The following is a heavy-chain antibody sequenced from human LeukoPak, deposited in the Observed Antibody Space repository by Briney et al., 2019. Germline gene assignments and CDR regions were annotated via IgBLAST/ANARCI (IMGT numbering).Heavy chain of an antibody. CDR3: ARDWDWGSFDY. J-gene: IGHJ4*02. CDR2: ISSSGSTI. Sequence: GGSLRHSCAASGFTFSSYEMNWVRQAPGKGLEWVSYISSSGSTIYYADSVKGRFTISRDNAKNSLYLQMNSLRAEDTAVYYCARDWDWGSFDYWGQGTLVTVSS. V-gene: IGHV3-48*03. CDR1: GFTFSSYE. D-gene: IGHD3/OR15-3a*01.